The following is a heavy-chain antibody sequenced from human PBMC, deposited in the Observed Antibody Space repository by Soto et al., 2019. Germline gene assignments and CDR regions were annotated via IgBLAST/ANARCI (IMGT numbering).Heavy chain of an antibody. D-gene: IGHD3-22*01. CDR1: GGSISSYY. Sequence: SETLSLTCTVSGGSISSYYWSWIRQPPGKGLEWIGYIYYSGSTNYNPSLKSRVTISVDTSKNQFSLKLSSVTAADTAVYYCGRDYYDSSGYYLYGRDVWGQGTTVTVSS. CDR3: GRDYYDSSGYYLYGRDV. J-gene: IGHJ6*02. V-gene: IGHV4-59*01. CDR2: IYYSGST.